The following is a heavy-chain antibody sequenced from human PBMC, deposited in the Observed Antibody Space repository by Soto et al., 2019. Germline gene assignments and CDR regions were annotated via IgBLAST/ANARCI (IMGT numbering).Heavy chain of an antibody. CDR2: ISAYNGNT. CDR1: GYTFTSYG. CDR3: ARALHTEFSSGWSSCSDY. Sequence: ASVKVSCKASGYTFTSYGTGWVRQAPGQGLEWMGWISAYNGNTNYAPKLQGRVTMTTDTSTSTAYMELRSLRSDDTAVYYCARALHTEFSSGWSSCSDYWGQGTLVTVSS. J-gene: IGHJ4*02. D-gene: IGHD6-19*01. V-gene: IGHV1-18*01.